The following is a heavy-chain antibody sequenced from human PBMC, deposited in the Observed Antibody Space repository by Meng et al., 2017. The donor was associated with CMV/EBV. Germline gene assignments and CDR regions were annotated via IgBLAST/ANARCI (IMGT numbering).Heavy chain of an antibody. CDR1: GFTFSSYA. CDR3: VKEGGYSGYDFDY. D-gene: IGHD5-12*01. V-gene: IGHV3-23*04. J-gene: IGHJ4*02. Sequence: GQRVESGGGLVQPGGALRLSCAASGFTFSSYAMSWVRQAPGKGLEWVSAISGSGGSTYYADSVKGRFTISRDNSKNTLYLQMNSLRAEDTAVYYCVKEGGYSGYDFDYWGQGTLVTVSS. CDR2: ISGSGGST.